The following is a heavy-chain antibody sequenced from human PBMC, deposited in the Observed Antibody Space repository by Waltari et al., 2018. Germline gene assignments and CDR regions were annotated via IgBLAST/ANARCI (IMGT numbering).Heavy chain of an antibody. CDR3: ARRRYYGSGSPYYFDY. Sequence: EVQLVESGGGLIQPGGSLRLSCAASGFTVSSNYMSWVRQAPGKGLEWVSVIYSGGSTYYADSVKGRFTISRDNSKNTLYLQMNSLRAEDTAVYYCARRRYYGSGSPYYFDYWGQGTLVTVSS. J-gene: IGHJ4*02. CDR1: GFTVSSNY. V-gene: IGHV3-53*01. CDR2: IYSGGST. D-gene: IGHD3-10*01.